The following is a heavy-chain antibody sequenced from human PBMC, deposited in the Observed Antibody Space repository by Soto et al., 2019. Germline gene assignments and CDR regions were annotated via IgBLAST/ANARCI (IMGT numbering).Heavy chain of an antibody. CDR1: GYTFTTFW. J-gene: IGHJ4*02. CDR2: IDPRDSYT. CDR3: ARLYCSSDTCYPLDY. Sequence: PGESLKISCTGFGYTFTTFWISWVRQMPGKGLEWMGRIDPRDSYTTYSPSFQGHVTISVDKSINTAYLQWGNLKASDTAMYYCARLYCSSDTCYPLDYWGQGTLVTVSS. V-gene: IGHV5-10-1*01. D-gene: IGHD2-2*01.